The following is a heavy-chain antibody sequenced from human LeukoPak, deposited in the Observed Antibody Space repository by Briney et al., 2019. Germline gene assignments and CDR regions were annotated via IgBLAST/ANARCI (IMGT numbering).Heavy chain of an antibody. Sequence: SETLSLTCTVSGASISSYYWSWIRQPAGRGLEWLGRIYASGSTNYNPSLRSRVTMSVDTSKNQFSLKLTSVTAADTAVYYCARKDYYYYYMDVWGKGTTVTVS. J-gene: IGHJ6*03. CDR3: ARKDYYYYYMDV. V-gene: IGHV4-4*07. CDR1: GASISSYY. CDR2: IYASGST.